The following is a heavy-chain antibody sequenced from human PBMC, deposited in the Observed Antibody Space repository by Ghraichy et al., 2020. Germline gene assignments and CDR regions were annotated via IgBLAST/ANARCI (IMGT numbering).Heavy chain of an antibody. CDR2: INSDGSST. V-gene: IGHV3-74*01. CDR3: ARDEGDGMDV. J-gene: IGHJ6*02. CDR1: GFTFTDHW. D-gene: IGHD3-16*01. Sequence: GSLRLSCTVSGFTFTDHWMHWVRQAPGKGLVWVSRINSDGSSTSSADSVRGRFTISRDNAKNTLYLQMDSLTAEDTGVYHCARDEGDGMDVWGPGTTVNVSS.